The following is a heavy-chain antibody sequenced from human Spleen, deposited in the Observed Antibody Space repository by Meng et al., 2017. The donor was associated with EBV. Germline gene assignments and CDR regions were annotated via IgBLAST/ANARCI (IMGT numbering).Heavy chain of an antibody. CDR2: IYTGDTT. Sequence: EGFGGGLVQPGWSLRLACAGSGFIFSNYGMNWVRQAPGKGLEWVSVIYTGDTTYYTDSVKGRFTISRDNSKNTLYLQMNSLRAEDTAVYYCARGKSRMATDYWGQGTLVTVSS. CDR1: GFIFSNYG. V-gene: IGHV3-66*01. CDR3: ARGKSRMATDY. D-gene: IGHD5-24*01. J-gene: IGHJ4*02.